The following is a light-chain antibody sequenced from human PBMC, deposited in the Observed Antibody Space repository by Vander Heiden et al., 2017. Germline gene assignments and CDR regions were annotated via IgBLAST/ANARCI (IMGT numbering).Light chain of an antibody. CDR3: QQSSTAPLT. Sequence: IVMTQSPYYLAVSLGERATINCKSSQSVLASSNNKNYLAWYQQIPGQPPKLLINWASTRESGVPDRFSGSGSGTDFTLTISSLQAEDVAVYYCQQSSTAPLTFGGGTKVEIK. J-gene: IGKJ4*02. V-gene: IGKV4-1*01. CDR2: WAS. CDR1: QSVLASSNNKNY.